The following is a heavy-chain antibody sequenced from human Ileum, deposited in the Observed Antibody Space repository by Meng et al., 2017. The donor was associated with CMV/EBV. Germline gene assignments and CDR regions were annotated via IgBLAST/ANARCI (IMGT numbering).Heavy chain of an antibody. Sequence: EVQVVESGGGLVKPGGSLSLYCAGSGFSFNSYSMTWVRQAPGKGLEWVASISSSGAYIYYADSMKGRFIISRDNAKNSVFLQMNSLRVEDTAMYYCTREGRGYYPDYWGQGTLVIVSS. CDR2: ISSSGAYI. V-gene: IGHV3-21*02. J-gene: IGHJ4*02. CDR1: GFSFNSYS. D-gene: IGHD3-22*01. CDR3: TREGRGYYPDY.